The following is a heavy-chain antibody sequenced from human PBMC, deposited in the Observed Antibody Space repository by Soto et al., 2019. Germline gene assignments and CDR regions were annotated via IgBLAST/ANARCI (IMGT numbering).Heavy chain of an antibody. CDR2: IYYSGST. D-gene: IGHD4-17*01. J-gene: IGHJ5*02. CDR1: GGSISSGGYY. Sequence: QVQLQESGPGLVKPSQTLSLTCTVSGGSISSGGYYWSWIRQHPGKGLEWIGYIYYSGSTYYNPSFKSRVTITVDTSKNQFSLKLSSVTAADTAVYYCARARGYDYGDYNPWFDPWGQGTLVTVSS. CDR3: ARARGYDYGDYNPWFDP. V-gene: IGHV4-31*03.